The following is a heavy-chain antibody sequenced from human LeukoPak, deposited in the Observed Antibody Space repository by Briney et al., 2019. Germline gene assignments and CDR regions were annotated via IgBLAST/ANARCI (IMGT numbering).Heavy chain of an antibody. D-gene: IGHD3-22*01. Sequence: GGSLRLSCAASGFTFSSYAMSWVRQAPGKGLEWVSAISGSGGSTYYADSVKGRFTISRDNSKNTLYLQMNSLRAEDTAVYYCAKDLPLYYYDSSGYYGGYFDHWGQGILVTVSS. V-gene: IGHV3-23*01. CDR3: AKDLPLYYYDSSGYYGGYFDH. CDR2: ISGSGGST. J-gene: IGHJ4*02. CDR1: GFTFSSYA.